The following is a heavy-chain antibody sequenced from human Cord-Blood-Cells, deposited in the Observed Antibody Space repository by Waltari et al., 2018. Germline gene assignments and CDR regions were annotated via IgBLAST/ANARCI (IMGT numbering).Heavy chain of an antibody. Sequence: QVQLVQSGAEVKKPGASVKVSCKASGYTFTSYYMHWVRQAPGQGLEWMGIINPRGGSTSYAQKFQGRVTMTRDTSTSTVYMELSSLRSEDTAVYYCARVIGLGHDAFDIWGQGTMVTVSS. D-gene: IGHD2-8*02. CDR2: INPRGGST. CDR1: GYTFTSYY. CDR3: ARVIGLGHDAFDI. V-gene: IGHV1-46*01. J-gene: IGHJ3*02.